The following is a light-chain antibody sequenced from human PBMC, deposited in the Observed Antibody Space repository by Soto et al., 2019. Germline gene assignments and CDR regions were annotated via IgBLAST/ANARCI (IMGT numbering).Light chain of an antibody. CDR1: QRISTN. Sequence: DIEMTQSPPILSVSPGEGATLPCRASQRISTNLAWYQHIPGQAPRLLIVSSSRRPTDVPARFRGSESGTDFTLTISSLQSEDSAFYYCQQYNNLPPTFGQGTKVDIK. J-gene: IGKJ1*01. V-gene: IGKV3-15*01. CDR2: SSS. CDR3: QQYNNLPPT.